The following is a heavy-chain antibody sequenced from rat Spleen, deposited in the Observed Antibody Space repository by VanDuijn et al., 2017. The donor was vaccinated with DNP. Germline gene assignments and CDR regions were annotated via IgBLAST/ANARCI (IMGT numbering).Heavy chain of an antibody. V-gene: IGHV4-2*01. CDR1: GFNFNDYW. CDR2: FNKDSRTI. CDR3: VRERFGVDY. D-gene: IGHD4-3*01. J-gene: IGHJ2*01. Sequence: EVKLVESGGGLVQPGGTLKLSCTASGFNFNDYWTGLVRQAPGKGLEWIAEFNKDSRTIKYSPSLKEKLTISRDNAQNTLFLQMSKLGSEDKAIYYSVRERFGVDYWGQGVMVTVSS.